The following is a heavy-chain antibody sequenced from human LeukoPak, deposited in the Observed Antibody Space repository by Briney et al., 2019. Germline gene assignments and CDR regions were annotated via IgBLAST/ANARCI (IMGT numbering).Heavy chain of an antibody. J-gene: IGHJ4*02. D-gene: IGHD6-19*01. Sequence: GESLKISCAASGFTFSSYEINWVRQAPGKGLEWLSYISTTGSTTYYTDSVKGRFTISRDNAKNSLYLQMNSLSADDTAVYYCARVGAGYSIGWPYYFDYWGQGTLVTVSS. CDR2: ISTTGSTT. V-gene: IGHV3-48*03. CDR1: GFTFSSYE. CDR3: ARVGAGYSIGWPYYFDY.